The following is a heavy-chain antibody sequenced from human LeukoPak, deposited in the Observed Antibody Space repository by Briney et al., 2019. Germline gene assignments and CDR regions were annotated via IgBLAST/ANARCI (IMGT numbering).Heavy chain of an antibody. J-gene: IGHJ4*02. CDR3: VSMVRGIGY. D-gene: IGHD3-10*01. V-gene: IGHV3-30*02. Sequence: GGSLRLSCAASGFTFSNHAMHWVRQAPGKGLEWVTLVWYDGNRKYYADSVKGRFTISRDNSKNSVYLQLNSLRPEDTAMYYCVSMVRGIGYWGQGTLVTVSS. CDR1: GFTFSNHA. CDR2: VWYDGNRK.